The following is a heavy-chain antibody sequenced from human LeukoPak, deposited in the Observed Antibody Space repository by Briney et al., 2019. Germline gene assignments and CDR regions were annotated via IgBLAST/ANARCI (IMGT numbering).Heavy chain of an antibody. CDR1: GGSISSYY. CDR2: IYYSGST. CDR3: ARLEWELGAFDI. Sequence: SETLSLTCTVSGGSISSYYWSWIRQPPGKGLERIGYIYYSGSTNYNPSLKSRVTISVDTSKNQFSLKLSSVTAADTAVYYCARLEWELGAFDIWGQGTMVTVSS. D-gene: IGHD1-26*01. J-gene: IGHJ3*02. V-gene: IGHV4-59*01.